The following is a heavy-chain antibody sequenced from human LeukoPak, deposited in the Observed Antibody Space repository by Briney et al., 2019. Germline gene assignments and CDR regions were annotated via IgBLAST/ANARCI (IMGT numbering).Heavy chain of an antibody. CDR2: MNPNSGNT. J-gene: IGHJ5*02. V-gene: IGHV1-8*03. CDR3: ARGGSSSFNWFDP. D-gene: IGHD6-13*01. Sequence: ASVKVSCKASGYTFTSYDINWVRQATGQGLEWTGWMNPNSGNTGYAQKFQGRVTITRNTSISTAYMELSSLRSEDTAVYYCARGGSSSFNWFDPWGQGTLVTVSS. CDR1: GYTFTSYD.